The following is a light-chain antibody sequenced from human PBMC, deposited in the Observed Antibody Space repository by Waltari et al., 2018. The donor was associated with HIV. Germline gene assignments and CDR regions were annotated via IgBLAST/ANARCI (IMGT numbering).Light chain of an antibody. V-gene: IGKV1-5*03. J-gene: IGKJ2*01. CDR3: PQYYTYLST. CDR1: QTISSW. Sequence: DIQMTQSPSTLSASVGDRVTITCRASQTISSWLAWYQQKQGKAPNLLLYWASTLESGVPSRFSGSGSGTQFSLTISSLQPDDSATYYCPQYYTYLSTFGPGTKLEIK. CDR2: WAS.